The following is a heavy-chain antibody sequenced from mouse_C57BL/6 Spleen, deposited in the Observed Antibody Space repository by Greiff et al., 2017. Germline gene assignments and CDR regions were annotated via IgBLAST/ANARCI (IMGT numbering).Heavy chain of an antibody. D-gene: IGHD1-1*01. CDR1: GYTFTDYE. CDR2: IDPETGGT. CDR3: ARRGTVVAHWYFDV. V-gene: IGHV1-15*01. J-gene: IGHJ1*03. Sequence: QVQLQQSGAELVRPGASVTLSCKASGYTFTDYEMHWVKQTPVHGLEWIGAIDPETGGTAYNEKFKGKATLTAEKSSSTAYMQLSSLTSEDSAVYFCARRGTVVAHWYFDVWGTGTTVTVSS.